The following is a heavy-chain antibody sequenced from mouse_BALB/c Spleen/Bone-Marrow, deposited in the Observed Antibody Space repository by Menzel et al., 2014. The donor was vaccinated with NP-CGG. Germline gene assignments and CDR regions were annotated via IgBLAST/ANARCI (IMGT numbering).Heavy chain of an antibody. CDR2: IHPSDSET. CDR1: GYSFTTYW. CDR3: TRGDGYGRFAY. J-gene: IGHJ3*01. Sequence: VQLQQSGAELVRPGASVKLSCKTSGYSFTTYWMNWVKQRPGQGLEWIGMIHPSDSETKLNQKFKDKATLTVDKSSNPAYMQLNSPTSEDSAVYYCTRGDGYGRFAYWGQGTLVTVSA. D-gene: IGHD2-2*01. V-gene: IGHV1-61*01.